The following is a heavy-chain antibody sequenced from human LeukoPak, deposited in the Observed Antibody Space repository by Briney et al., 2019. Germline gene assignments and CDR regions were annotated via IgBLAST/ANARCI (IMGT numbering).Heavy chain of an antibody. CDR1: NGSISTYY. CDR3: ARDYYDSSGYYYYYYGMDV. D-gene: IGHD3-22*01. V-gene: IGHV4-59*01. CDR2: VYYTGST. Sequence: PSETLSLTCTVSNGSISTYYWTWIRQPPGKGLEWIGYVYYTGSTNYNPSLKSRVTISVDTSKNQFSLKLSSVTAADTAVYYCARDYYDSSGYYYYYYGMDVWGQGTTVTVSS. J-gene: IGHJ6*02.